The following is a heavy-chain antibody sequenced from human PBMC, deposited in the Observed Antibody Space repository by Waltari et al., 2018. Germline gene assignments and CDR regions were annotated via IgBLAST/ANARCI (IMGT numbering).Heavy chain of an antibody. Sequence: EMQLVESGGGLVQPGGSLKLSCAASGFTFSDSAMHWVRQASGKGLEWVGRIRGKTNSYGTAYAASGTGRFTISRDDSKNTAYLQMSSLKPEDTAVYYCSRHDTAGATNYYKYYMDVWGKGTTVTVSS. CDR1: GFTFSDSA. D-gene: IGHD1-26*01. CDR2: IRGKTNSYGT. CDR3: SRHDTAGATNYYKYYMDV. V-gene: IGHV3-73*02. J-gene: IGHJ6*03.